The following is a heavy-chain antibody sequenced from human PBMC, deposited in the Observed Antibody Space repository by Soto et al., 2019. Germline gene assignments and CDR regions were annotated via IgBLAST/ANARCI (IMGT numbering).Heavy chain of an antibody. J-gene: IGHJ3*02. CDR3: AGTYGDYGGGDAFDI. V-gene: IGHV4-39*01. CDR2: IYYSGST. CDR1: GGSISSSSYY. Sequence: QLQLQESGPGLVKPSETLSLTCTVSGGSISSSSYYWGWIRQPPGKGLEWIGSIYYSGSTYYNPSLKSRVTISVDTSKNQFSLKLSSVTAADTAVYYCAGTYGDYGGGDAFDIWGQGTMVTVSS. D-gene: IGHD4-17*01.